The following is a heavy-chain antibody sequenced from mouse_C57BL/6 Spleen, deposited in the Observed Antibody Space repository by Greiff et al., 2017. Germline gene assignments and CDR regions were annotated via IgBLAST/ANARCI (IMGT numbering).Heavy chain of an antibody. CDR2: INPSNGGT. Sequence: QQPGTELVKPGASVKLSCKASGYTFTSYWMHWVKQRPGQGLEWIGNINPSNGGTNYNEKFKSKATLTVDKSSSTAYMQLSSLTSEDSAVYYCARGGFIEGYAMDYWGQGTSVTVSS. CDR3: ARGGFIEGYAMDY. V-gene: IGHV1-53*01. D-gene: IGHD1-1*01. J-gene: IGHJ4*01. CDR1: GYTFTSYW.